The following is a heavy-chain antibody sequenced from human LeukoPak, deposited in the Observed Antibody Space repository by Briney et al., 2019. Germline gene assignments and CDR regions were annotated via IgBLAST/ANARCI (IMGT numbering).Heavy chain of an antibody. D-gene: IGHD4-17*01. J-gene: IGHJ4*02. Sequence: GGSLRLSRAASGFTFSSYSMNWVRQAPGKGLEWVSSISSSSSYIYYADSVKGRFTISRDNAKNSLYLQMNSLRAEDTAVYYCARDRMDYEADYWGQGTLVTVSS. CDR3: ARDRMDYEADY. CDR2: ISSSSSYI. CDR1: GFTFSSYS. V-gene: IGHV3-21*01.